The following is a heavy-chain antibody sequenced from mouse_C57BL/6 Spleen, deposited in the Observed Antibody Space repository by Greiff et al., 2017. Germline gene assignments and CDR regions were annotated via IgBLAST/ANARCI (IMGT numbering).Heavy chain of an antibody. V-gene: IGHV5-17*01. CDR2: ISSGSSTI. J-gene: IGHJ4*01. CDR3: ARGIYYDYDDAMDY. Sequence: EVKVVESGGGLVKPGGSLKLSCAASGFTFSDYGMHWVRPAPEKGLEWVAYISSGSSTIYYADTVKGRFTISRDNAKNTLFLQMTSLRSEDTAMYYCARGIYYDYDDAMDYWGQGTSVTVSS. CDR1: GFTFSDYG. D-gene: IGHD2-4*01.